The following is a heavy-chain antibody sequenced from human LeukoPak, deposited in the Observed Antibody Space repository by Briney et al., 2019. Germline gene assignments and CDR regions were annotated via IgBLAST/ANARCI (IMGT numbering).Heavy chain of an antibody. CDR3: ARESHYYDYVWGSYRPIDY. J-gene: IGHJ4*02. CDR2: IKQDGSEK. V-gene: IGHV3-7*01. CDR1: GFTFSSYW. Sequence: GGSLRLSCAASGFTFSSYWMSWVRQAPGKGLEWVANIKQDGSEKYYVDSVKGRFTISRDNAKNSLYLQMNSLRAEDTAVYYCARESHYYDYVWGSYRPIDYWGQGTLVTVSS. D-gene: IGHD3-16*02.